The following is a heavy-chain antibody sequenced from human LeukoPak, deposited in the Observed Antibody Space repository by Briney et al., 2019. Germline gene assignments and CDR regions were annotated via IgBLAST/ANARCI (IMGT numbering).Heavy chain of an antibody. CDR3: ARRRSTGSWYFDY. CDR2: IYYSGST. V-gene: IGHV4-59*04. CDR1: GGSISSYY. D-gene: IGHD6-25*01. Sequence: SETLSLTCTVSGGSISSYYWSWIRQPPGKGLEWIGTIYYSGSTYYNPSLESRVTISVDTSKNQFSLKLGSVTAADTAVYYCARRRSTGSWYFDYWGQGTLVTVSS. J-gene: IGHJ4*02.